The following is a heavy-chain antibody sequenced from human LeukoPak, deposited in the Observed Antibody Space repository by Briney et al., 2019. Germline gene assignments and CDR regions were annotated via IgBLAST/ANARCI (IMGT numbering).Heavy chain of an antibody. V-gene: IGHV5-51*01. Sequence: GGSLKISCKGSGYHFTNYWIGGVRQMSGEGLEWMGIMYQGDYDNRYSPSFQGQVNISDDRSISPAYLQWSSLKASDTAMYYCARQSHSITDYWGQGTLVTVSS. D-gene: IGHD1-14*01. CDR2: MYQGDYDN. CDR3: ARQSHSITDY. CDR1: GYHFTNYW. J-gene: IGHJ4*02.